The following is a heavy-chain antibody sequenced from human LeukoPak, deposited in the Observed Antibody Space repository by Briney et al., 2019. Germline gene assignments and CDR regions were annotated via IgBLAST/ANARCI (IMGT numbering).Heavy chain of an antibody. Sequence: PGGSLRLSCAASGLTFSDYWMYWVRQPPGKGLEWVANIKHDGSEKYYVDSVKGRFTISRDNAKNSLYLQMNSLRVEDTAVYYCATDRGLRWGKGTTVTVSS. J-gene: IGHJ6*04. CDR2: IKHDGSEK. CDR3: ATDRGLR. CDR1: GLTFSDYW. V-gene: IGHV3-7*03.